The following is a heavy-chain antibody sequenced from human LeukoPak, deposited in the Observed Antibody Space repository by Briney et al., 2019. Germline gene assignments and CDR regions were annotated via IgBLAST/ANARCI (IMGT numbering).Heavy chain of an antibody. CDR3: VKDRLGGYAFGC. J-gene: IGHJ4*02. Sequence: GGSLRLSCSASGFTFSNYGMHWVRQAPGKGLEYVAVISSDGGSTHYADSVKGRFIISRDNSKNTLYLQMSSLRAEDTAVYYCVKDRLGGYAFGCWGQGTLVTVSS. D-gene: IGHD5-12*01. CDR1: GFTFSNYG. V-gene: IGHV3-64D*06. CDR2: ISSDGGST.